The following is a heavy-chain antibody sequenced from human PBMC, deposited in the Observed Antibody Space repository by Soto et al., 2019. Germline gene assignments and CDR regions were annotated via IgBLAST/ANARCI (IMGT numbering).Heavy chain of an antibody. V-gene: IGHV3-30*04. CDR3: AKVYGSSGTKHGYYYYYMDV. CDR1: GFTFSSYA. CDR2: ISYDGSNK. D-gene: IGHD6-6*01. Sequence: GGSLRLSCAASGFTFSSYAMHWVRQAPGKGLEWVAVISYDGSNKYYADSVKGRFTISRDNSKNTLYLQMNSLRAEDTAVYYCAKVYGSSGTKHGYYYYYMDVWGKGTTVTVSS. J-gene: IGHJ6*03.